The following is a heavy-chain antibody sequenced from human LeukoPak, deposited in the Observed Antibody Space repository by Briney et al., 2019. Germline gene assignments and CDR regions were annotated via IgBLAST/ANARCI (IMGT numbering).Heavy chain of an antibody. CDR2: INQDESEK. CDR3: ASAAGWESAY. Sequence: GGSLRLSCAASGTTFDSHYMTWVRQTPEKGLEWVANINQDESEKNYVDSVKGRFTISRDNAKKSLYLQMNSLRAEDTAVYYCASAAGWESAYWGQGTLVTVSS. J-gene: IGHJ4*02. CDR1: GTTFDSHY. D-gene: IGHD1-26*01. V-gene: IGHV3-7*01.